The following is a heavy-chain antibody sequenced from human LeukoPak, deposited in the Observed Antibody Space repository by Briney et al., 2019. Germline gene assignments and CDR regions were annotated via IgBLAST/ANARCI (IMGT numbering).Heavy chain of an antibody. CDR3: ASSVLTIFGVVSDY. Sequence: GGSLRLSCAASGFTLSASAMYWVRQASGKGLEWVGRIRNKANSYATTYAASVNGRFTISRDDSKNTAYLQMNSLKIEDTAVYYCASSVLTIFGVVSDYWGQGTLVTVSS. D-gene: IGHD3-3*01. V-gene: IGHV3-73*01. J-gene: IGHJ4*02. CDR2: IRNKANSYAT. CDR1: GFTLSASA.